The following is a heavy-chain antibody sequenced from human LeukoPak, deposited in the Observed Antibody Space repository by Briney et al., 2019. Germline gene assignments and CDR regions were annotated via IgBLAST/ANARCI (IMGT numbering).Heavy chain of an antibody. J-gene: IGHJ4*02. CDR1: GGSISSYY. V-gene: IGHV4-59*01. CDR3: ARGGGGYGDYRIYFDY. Sequence: SETLSLTCTVSGGSISSYYRSWIRQPPGKGLEWIGYIYYSGSTNYNPSLKSRVTISVDTSKNQFSLKLSSVTAADTAVYYCARGGGGYGDYRIYFDYWGQGTLVTVSS. D-gene: IGHD4-17*01. CDR2: IYYSGST.